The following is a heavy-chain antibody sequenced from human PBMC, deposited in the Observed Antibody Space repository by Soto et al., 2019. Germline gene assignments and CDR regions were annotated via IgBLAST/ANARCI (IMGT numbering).Heavy chain of an antibody. CDR2: INHSGST. Sequence: PSETLSLTCAVYGGSFSGYYWSWIRQPPGKGLEWIGEINHSGSTNYNPSLKSRVTMSVDTSKNQFSLKLSSVTAADTAVYYCAREITGYYYAMDVWGQGTTVTVSS. J-gene: IGHJ6*02. D-gene: IGHD3-16*01. CDR3: AREITGYYYAMDV. V-gene: IGHV4-34*01. CDR1: GGSFSGYY.